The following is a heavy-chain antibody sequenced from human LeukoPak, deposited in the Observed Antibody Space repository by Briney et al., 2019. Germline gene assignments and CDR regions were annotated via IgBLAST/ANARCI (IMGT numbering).Heavy chain of an antibody. CDR3: ARAGKVGGYFDY. D-gene: IGHD1-26*01. CDR2: IYHSGST. V-gene: IGHV4-30-2*01. J-gene: IGHJ4*02. CDR1: GGSISSGGYS. Sequence: PSQTLSLTCAVSGGSISSGGYSWSWIRQPPGKGLEWIGYIYHSGSTYYNPSLKSRVTISVDRSKNQFSLKLSSVTAADTAVYYCARAGKVGGYFDYWGQGTLVTVSS.